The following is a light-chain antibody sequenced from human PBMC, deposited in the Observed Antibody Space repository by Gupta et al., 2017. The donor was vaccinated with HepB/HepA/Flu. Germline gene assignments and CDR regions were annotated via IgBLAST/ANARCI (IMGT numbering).Light chain of an antibody. CDR2: GAS. CDR1: QSVSSN. V-gene: IGKV3-15*01. CDR3: QQYKNWPPLT. J-gene: IGKJ4*01. Sequence: EIVMTQSPATLSVSPGERATLSCRASQSVSSNLAWYQQKPGQAPRLLIYGASTRATGIPARFSDSGSGTEITLTISSLQSEDFAVYYCQQYKNWPPLTFGGGTKVEIK.